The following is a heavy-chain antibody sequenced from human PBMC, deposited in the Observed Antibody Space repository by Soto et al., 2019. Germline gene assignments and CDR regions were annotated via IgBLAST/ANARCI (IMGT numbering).Heavy chain of an antibody. V-gene: IGHV4-34*01. D-gene: IGHD1-20*01. CDR1: GGSFSGYY. Sequence: PSETLSLTCAVYGGSFSGYYWSWIRQPPGKGLEWIGEINHSGSTNYNPSLKSRVTISVDTSKNQFSLKLSSVTAADTAVYYCARGNRRDNWIRYYYGMDVWGQGTTVTVSS. J-gene: IGHJ6*02. CDR3: ARGNRRDNWIRYYYGMDV. CDR2: INHSGST.